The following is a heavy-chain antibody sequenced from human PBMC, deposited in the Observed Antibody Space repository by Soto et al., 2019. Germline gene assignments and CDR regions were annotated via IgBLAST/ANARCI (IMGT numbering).Heavy chain of an antibody. Sequence: ASLKVSCKASGYTFTIYYMHSVRQAPGQGLEWMGIINPSGGSTSYAQKFQGRGTMTRDTSTSTVYMELSSLRSEDTAVYYCARGGIVLMVYAIRPASDFDYWGQGSLVTV. D-gene: IGHD2-8*01. CDR2: INPSGGST. CDR1: GYTFTIYY. V-gene: IGHV1-46*01. J-gene: IGHJ4*02. CDR3: ARGGIVLMVYAIRPASDFDY.